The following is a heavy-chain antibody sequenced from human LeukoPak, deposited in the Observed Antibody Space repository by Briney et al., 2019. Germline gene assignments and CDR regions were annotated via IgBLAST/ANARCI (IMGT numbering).Heavy chain of an antibody. CDR1: GGSFSGYY. D-gene: IGHD2-2*02. CDR2: INHSGST. CDR3: ARGRGYCSSTSCYTTPRNWFDP. V-gene: IGHV4-34*01. Sequence: PSETLSLTCAVYGGSFSGYYWSWIRPPPGKGLEWIGEINHSGSTNYNPSLKSRVTISVDTSKNQFSLKLSSVTAADTAVYYCARGRGYCSSTSCYTTPRNWFDPWGQGTLVTVSS. J-gene: IGHJ5*02.